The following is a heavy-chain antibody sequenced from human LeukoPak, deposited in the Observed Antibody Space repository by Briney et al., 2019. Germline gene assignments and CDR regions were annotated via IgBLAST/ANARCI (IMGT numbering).Heavy chain of an antibody. CDR1: GYTFTGYY. V-gene: IGHV1-2*02. CDR3: ARDLYNSGWTGAFDI. J-gene: IGHJ3*02. D-gene: IGHD6-19*01. CDR2: INPNSGGT. Sequence: ASVKVSCKASGYTFTGYYMHWVRQAPGQGLEWMGWINPNSGGTNYAQKFQGRVTMTRDTSISTAYMELSSLRSDDTAVYYCARDLYNSGWTGAFDIWGQGTMVTVSS.